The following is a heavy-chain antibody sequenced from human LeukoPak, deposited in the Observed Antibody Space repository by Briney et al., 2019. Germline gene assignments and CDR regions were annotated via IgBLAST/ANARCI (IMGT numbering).Heavy chain of an antibody. V-gene: IGHV1-8*01. J-gene: IGHJ4*02. CDR3: ARVVYYDSSGYYF. CDR2: MNPNSGNT. Sequence: ASVTVSCKASGYTFTSYDINWVRQATGQGLEWMGWMNPNSGNTAYAQKFQGRVTMTRNTSISTAYMELSSLRSEDTAVYYCARVVYYDSSGYYFWGQGTLVTVSS. CDR1: GYTFTSYD. D-gene: IGHD3-22*01.